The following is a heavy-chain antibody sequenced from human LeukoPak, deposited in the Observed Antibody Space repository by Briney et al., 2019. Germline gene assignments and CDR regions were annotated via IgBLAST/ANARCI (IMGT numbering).Heavy chain of an antibody. J-gene: IGHJ4*02. Sequence: GASVKVSCKASGYTFTGYYMHWVRQAPGQGLEWMGWINPNSGGTNYAQKFQGRVTMTRDTSISTAYMELSRLRSDDTAVYYCARAYDILTGYYTTFNYWGQGTQVTVSS. V-gene: IGHV1-2*02. CDR1: GYTFTGYY. CDR3: ARAYDILTGYYTTFNY. CDR2: INPNSGGT. D-gene: IGHD3-9*01.